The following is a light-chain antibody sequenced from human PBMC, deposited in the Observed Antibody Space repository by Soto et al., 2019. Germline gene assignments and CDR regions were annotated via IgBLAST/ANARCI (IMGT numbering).Light chain of an antibody. Sequence: DIQMTQSPSTLSASVGDRVTITCRASQSISSWLAWYQQKPGKAPKLLIYDASSLESGVPSRFSGRGSGPEFTLTIISLQPDDFANYYCQQYNSYPWTLGQGNKVEIK. J-gene: IGKJ1*01. V-gene: IGKV1-5*01. CDR1: QSISSW. CDR3: QQYNSYPWT. CDR2: DAS.